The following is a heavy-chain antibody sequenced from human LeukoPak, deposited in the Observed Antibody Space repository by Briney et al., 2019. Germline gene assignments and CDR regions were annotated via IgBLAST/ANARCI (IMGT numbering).Heavy chain of an antibody. Sequence: SETLSLTCIVSGGSISSSSYYWGWIRQPPGKGLEWIGCIYYSGTTYYNPSLRSRVTISVDTSKNQFSLKLSSVTAADTAVYYCARTYGDYSFAFDYWGQGTLVTVSS. CDR1: GGSISSSSYY. CDR2: IYYSGTT. V-gene: IGHV4-39*07. D-gene: IGHD4-17*01. J-gene: IGHJ4*02. CDR3: ARTYGDYSFAFDY.